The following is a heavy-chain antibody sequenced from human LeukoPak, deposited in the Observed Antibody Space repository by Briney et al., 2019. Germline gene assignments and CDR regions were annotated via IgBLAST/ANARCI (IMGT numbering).Heavy chain of an antibody. J-gene: IGHJ3*02. CDR1: GFTFSSYA. CDR2: ISGSGGST. D-gene: IGHD1-26*01. V-gene: IGHV3-23*01. Sequence: PGGSLRLSCAASGFTFSSYAMSWVRQAPGKGLEWVSAISGSGGSTYYADSVKGRFTISRDNSKNTLYLQMNSLRAEDTAVYYCAKEAYSGSPGLNFAAFDIWGQGTMVTVSS. CDR3: AKEAYSGSPGLNFAAFDI.